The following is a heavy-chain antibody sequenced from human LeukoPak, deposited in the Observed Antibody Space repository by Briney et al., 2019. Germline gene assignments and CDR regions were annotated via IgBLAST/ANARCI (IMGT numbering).Heavy chain of an antibody. CDR2: ISGSGGST. CDR3: AKDLSPFCGDSERPFDY. Sequence: PGGSLRLSCAASGFTFSSYAMSWVRQAPGKGLEWVSAISGSGGSTYYADSVKGRFTISRDNSKNTLYLQMNSLRAEDTAVYYCAKDLSPFCGDSERPFDYWGQGTLVTVSS. J-gene: IGHJ4*02. CDR1: GFTFSSYA. D-gene: IGHD4-17*01. V-gene: IGHV3-23*01.